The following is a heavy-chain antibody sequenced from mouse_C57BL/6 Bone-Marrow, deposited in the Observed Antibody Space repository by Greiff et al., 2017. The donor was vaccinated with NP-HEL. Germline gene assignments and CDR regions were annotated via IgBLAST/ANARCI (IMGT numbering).Heavy chain of an antibody. J-gene: IGHJ4*01. Sequence: QVHVKQSGAELVRPGASVKLSCKASGYTFTDYYINWVKQRPGQGLEWIARIYPGSGNTYYNEKFKGKATLTAEKSSSTAYMQLSSLTSEDSAVYFCARSYYGSSYGGAMDYWGQGTSVTVSS. CDR3: ARSYYGSSYGGAMDY. CDR1: GYTFTDYY. CDR2: IYPGSGNT. D-gene: IGHD1-1*01. V-gene: IGHV1-76*01.